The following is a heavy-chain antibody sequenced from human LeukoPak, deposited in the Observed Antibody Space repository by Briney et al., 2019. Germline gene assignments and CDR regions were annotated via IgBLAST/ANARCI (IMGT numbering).Heavy chain of an antibody. Sequence: SETLSLTCAVYGGSFSGYYWSWIRQPPGKGLEWIGEINHSGSTNYNPSLKSRLTISVDTSKNQFSLKLSSVTAADTAVYYCARHRALMVRGVDYFDYWGQGTLVTVSS. D-gene: IGHD3-10*01. CDR2: INHSGST. J-gene: IGHJ4*02. CDR3: ARHRALMVRGVDYFDY. CDR1: GGSFSGYY. V-gene: IGHV4-34*01.